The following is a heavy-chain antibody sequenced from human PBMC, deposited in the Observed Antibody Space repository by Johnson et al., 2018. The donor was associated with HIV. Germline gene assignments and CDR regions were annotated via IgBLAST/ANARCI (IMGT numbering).Heavy chain of an antibody. CDR1: GFTVSSNY. D-gene: IGHD6-13*01. CDR3: ARVRVKRVSSSSWYGGAFEI. J-gene: IGHJ3*02. Sequence: VQLVESGGGLIQPGGSLRLSCAASGFTVSSNYMSWVRQAPGKGLEWVAVISYDGSNKYHADSVKGRFTISRDNSKNTLYLQMNSLRGGDTAGYYWARVRVKRVSSSSWYGGAFEIWGLGTMVTVSS. V-gene: IGHV3-30*03. CDR2: ISYDGSNK.